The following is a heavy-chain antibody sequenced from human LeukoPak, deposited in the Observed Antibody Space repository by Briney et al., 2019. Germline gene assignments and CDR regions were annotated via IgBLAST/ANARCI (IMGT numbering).Heavy chain of an antibody. V-gene: IGHV1-2*02. Sequence: ASVKVSCKASGYPFTGYYIHWVRQAPGQGLEWLGWIKPNSGDTNYAQKFQGRVTMTRDTSISTAYMELSRLRSDDTAVYYCARDKSGNSGWYSYFDYWGQGTLVTVSS. D-gene: IGHD6-19*01. CDR1: GYPFTGYY. CDR2: IKPNSGDT. CDR3: ARDKSGNSGWYSYFDY. J-gene: IGHJ4*02.